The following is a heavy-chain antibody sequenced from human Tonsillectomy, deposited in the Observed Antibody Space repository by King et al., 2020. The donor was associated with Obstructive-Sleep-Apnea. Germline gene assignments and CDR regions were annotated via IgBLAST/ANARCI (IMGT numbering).Heavy chain of an antibody. D-gene: IGHD6-19*01. J-gene: IGHJ1*01. CDR2: ISYDGSNK. Sequence: VQLVESGGGVVQPGRSLRLSCAASGFTFSSYAMHWVRQAPGKGLEWVAVISYDGSNKYYADSVKGRFTISRDNSKNTLYLQKNSLRAEDTAVYYCARDLRAVAGRGGAEYFQHWGQGTLVTVSS. CDR1: GFTFSSYA. V-gene: IGHV3-30-3*01. CDR3: ARDLRAVAGRGGAEYFQH.